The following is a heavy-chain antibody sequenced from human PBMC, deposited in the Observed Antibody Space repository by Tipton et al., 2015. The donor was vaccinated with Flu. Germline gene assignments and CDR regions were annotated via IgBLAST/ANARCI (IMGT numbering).Heavy chain of an antibody. V-gene: IGHV4-59*12. CDR3: ARDHSLGMPDYFDY. CDR1: GGSIGSFY. Sequence: TLSLTCTISGGSIGSFYWNWIRQPPGKGLEWIGYIYNNKYTKYNPSLKSRVTISVDTSKKHFSLQLRSVTAADTAVYYSARDHSLGMPDYFDYWGQRTLVTASP. CDR2: IYNNKYT. D-gene: IGHD2-2*01. J-gene: IGHJ4*02.